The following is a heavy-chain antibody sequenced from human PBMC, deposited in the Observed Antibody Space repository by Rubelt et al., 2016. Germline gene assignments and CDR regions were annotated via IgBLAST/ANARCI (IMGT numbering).Heavy chain of an antibody. CDR3: ARAGSSTTDVNYYGMDV. D-gene: IGHD2-2*01. J-gene: IGHJ6*02. CDR2: ISTSSSYI. Sequence: VSSISTSSSYIYYADSVKGRFTISRDNAKNSLFLQMNRLRAEDTAVYYCARAGSSTTDVNYYGMDVWGQGTTVTVSS. V-gene: IGHV3-21*01.